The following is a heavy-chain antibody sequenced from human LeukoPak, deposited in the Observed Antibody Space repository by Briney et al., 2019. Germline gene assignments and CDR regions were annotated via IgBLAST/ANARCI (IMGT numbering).Heavy chain of an antibody. V-gene: IGHV3-20*04. CDR3: ARDYGSSWYYYYYMDV. J-gene: IGHJ6*03. CDR2: INWNSGSI. Sequence: GGSLRLSCAASGFTFSSYAMSWVRQAPGKGLEWVSGINWNSGSIGYADSVKGRFTISRDNAKNSLYLQMNSLRAEDTAVYYCARDYGSSWYYYYYMDVWGKGTTVTVSS. D-gene: IGHD6-13*01. CDR1: GFTFSSYA.